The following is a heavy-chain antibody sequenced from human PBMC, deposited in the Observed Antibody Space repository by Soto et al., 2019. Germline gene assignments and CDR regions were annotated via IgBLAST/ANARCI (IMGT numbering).Heavy chain of an antibody. D-gene: IGHD2-15*01. J-gene: IGHJ5*02. V-gene: IGHV1-24*01. CDR1: GYTLTELS. CDR3: ATAKSRYCSGGSCYPNWFDP. Sequence: GSVKVSCKVSGYTLTELSMHWVRQAPGKGLEWMGGFDPEDGETIYAQKFQGRVTMTEDTSTDTAYMELSSLRSEDTAVYYCATAKSRYCSGGSCYPNWFDPWGQGTLVTVSS. CDR2: FDPEDGET.